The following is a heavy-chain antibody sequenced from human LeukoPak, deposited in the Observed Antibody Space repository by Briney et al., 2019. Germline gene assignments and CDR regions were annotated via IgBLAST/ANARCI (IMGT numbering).Heavy chain of an antibody. Sequence: PGGSLRLSCAASGFTVSSNYMSWVRQAPGKGLEWVSVIYSGGSTYYADSVKGRFTISRDNSKNTLYLQMNSLRAEDTAVYYCARDNGYYYGSGSLGYWGQGTLVTVSS. CDR1: GFTVSSNY. V-gene: IGHV3-66*01. CDR2: IYSGGST. CDR3: ARDNGYYYGSGSLGY. J-gene: IGHJ4*02. D-gene: IGHD3-10*01.